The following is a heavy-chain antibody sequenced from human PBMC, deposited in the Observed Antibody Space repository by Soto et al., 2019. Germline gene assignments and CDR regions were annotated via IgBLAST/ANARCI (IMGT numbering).Heavy chain of an antibody. CDR1: GYTFTSYA. J-gene: IGHJ6*02. CDR3: ARDRPTKYDYYYYGMDV. D-gene: IGHD5-12*01. CDR2: INAGNGNT. V-gene: IGHV1-3*05. Sequence: QVQLVQSGAEEKKPGASVKVSCKASGYTFTSYAMHWVRQAPGQRLEWMEWINAGNGNTKYSQKFQGRVTITRDTSASTAYMELSSLRSEDTAVYYCARDRPTKYDYYYYGMDVWGQGTTVTVSS.